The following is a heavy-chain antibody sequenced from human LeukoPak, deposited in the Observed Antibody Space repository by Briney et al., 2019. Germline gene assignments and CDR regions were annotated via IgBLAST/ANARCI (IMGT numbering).Heavy chain of an antibody. J-gene: IGHJ4*02. D-gene: IGHD2-2*01. Sequence: GASVKVSCKASGYTFTGYYMHWVRQAPGQGLEWMGWINPNSGGTNYAQKFQGWVTMTRDTSISTAYMELSRLRSDDTAAYYCARGRRKDIVVVPAALWFYFDYWGQGTLVTVSS. CDR3: ARGRRKDIVVVPAALWFYFDY. V-gene: IGHV1-2*04. CDR1: GYTFTGYY. CDR2: INPNSGGT.